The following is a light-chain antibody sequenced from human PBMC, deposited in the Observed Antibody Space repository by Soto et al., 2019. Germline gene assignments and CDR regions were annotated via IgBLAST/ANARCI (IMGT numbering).Light chain of an antibody. CDR3: QQYNRYSLT. Sequence: DIQMTQSPSTLSASVGDRVTITCRASQSNSSWLAWYQQKPGKAPKLLIYDASSLESEVPSRFSGSGSDTEFTLTINNLQPDDFATSHCQQYNRYSLTFGGGTKVEIK. J-gene: IGKJ4*01. CDR2: DAS. V-gene: IGKV1-5*01. CDR1: QSNSSW.